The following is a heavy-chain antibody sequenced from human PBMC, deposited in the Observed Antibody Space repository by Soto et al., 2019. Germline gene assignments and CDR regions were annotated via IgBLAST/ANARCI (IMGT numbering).Heavy chain of an antibody. CDR2: VYYTGST. CDR1: GDSISTFY. D-gene: IGHD3-22*01. V-gene: IGHV4-59*01. CDR3: ARGRTVRNYADDSSDYFYFFDH. Sequence: SETLSLTCTVSGDSISTFYWGWMRQSPGKELEWIGYVYYTGSTNYNPSLKSRVTISVDRSKNQFSLKLTSANAADTAVYYCARGRTVRNYADDSSDYFYFFDHWGQGTQVTVSS. J-gene: IGHJ4*02.